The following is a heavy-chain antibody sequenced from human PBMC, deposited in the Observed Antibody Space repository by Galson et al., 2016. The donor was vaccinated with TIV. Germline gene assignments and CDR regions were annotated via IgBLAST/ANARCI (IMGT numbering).Heavy chain of an antibody. CDR2: MNPNTGDT. Sequence: SVKVSCKASGYNFSKYDINWVRQAAGQGLEWMGWMNPNTGDTGYAERFQGRLTMTSDTSLHTAFMELSGLRSEDAAVYFCAGVSREGGGRSTDFKHWGQGTLVPVS. CDR3: AGVSREGGGRSTDFKH. CDR1: GYNFSKYD. D-gene: IGHD1-26*01. J-gene: IGHJ1*01. V-gene: IGHV1-8*01.